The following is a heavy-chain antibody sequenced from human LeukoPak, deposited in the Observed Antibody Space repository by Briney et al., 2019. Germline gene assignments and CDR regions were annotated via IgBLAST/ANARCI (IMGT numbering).Heavy chain of an antibody. D-gene: IGHD6-13*01. CDR1: GGSIGTYC. V-gene: IGHV4-59*01. CDR2: IYYSGTT. Sequence: SETLSLTCTVSGGSIGTYCWNWIRQPPGKGLEWIGYIYYSGTTNYNPSLKSRVTISVDTSKNQFSLKLSSVTAADTAVYYCARGVYIAAAQYAYWGQGTLVTVSS. CDR3: ARGVYIAAAQYAY. J-gene: IGHJ4*02.